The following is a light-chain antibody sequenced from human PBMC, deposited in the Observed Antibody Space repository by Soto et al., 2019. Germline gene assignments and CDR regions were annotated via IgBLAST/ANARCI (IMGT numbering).Light chain of an antibody. J-gene: IGKJ4*01. CDR3: QERSNWPRVT. V-gene: IGKV3D-20*02. CDR1: QSVDSTY. CDR2: GAS. Sequence: EIMLSQSPGTLSLSPGERATLSCRASQSVDSTYLTWYQQKPGQAPRLLIYGASGRATGIPDRFSGSGSGTDFTLTISRLEPEDFAVYYCQERSNWPRVTFGGGTKVDIK.